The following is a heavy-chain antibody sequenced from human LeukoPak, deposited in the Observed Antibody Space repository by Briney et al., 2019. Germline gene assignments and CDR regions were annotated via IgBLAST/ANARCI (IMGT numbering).Heavy chain of an antibody. CDR2: IYHTGST. CDR1: GYSISSGYY. D-gene: IGHD3/OR15-3a*01. CDR3: AKTRDDLLVGHIDY. Sequence: KPSETLSLTCTVSGYSISSGYYWGWIRQSPGKGLEWIGSIYHTGSTYYNPSLTSRLTISVNTSKNQFSLKLSSVTAADTAVYYCAKTRDDLLVGHIDYWGQGTLVTVSS. J-gene: IGHJ4*02. V-gene: IGHV4-38-2*02.